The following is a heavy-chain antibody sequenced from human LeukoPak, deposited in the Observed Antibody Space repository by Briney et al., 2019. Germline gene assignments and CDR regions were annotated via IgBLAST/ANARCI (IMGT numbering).Heavy chain of an antibody. J-gene: IGHJ5*02. CDR2: ISASKDNT. D-gene: IGHD1-26*01. CDR3: ARDLAGVVGVTAWFDP. CDR1: AYTFTSYA. Sequence: GASVEVSCKASAYTFTSYATSWVRQAPGQGLEWMGWISASKDNTNYAQELHGRVTMTTDTSTNTVYMELRSLRFDDTAVYYCARDLAGVVGVTAWFDPWGQGTLVTVYS. V-gene: IGHV1-18*01.